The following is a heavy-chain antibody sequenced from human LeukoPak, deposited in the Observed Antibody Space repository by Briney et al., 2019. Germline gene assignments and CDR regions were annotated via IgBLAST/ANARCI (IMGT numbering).Heavy chain of an antibody. Sequence: ASVKVSCKASGYTFTGYYMHWVRQAPGQGLEWMGWINPNSGGTNYAQKFKGRVTMTSDTSSSTAYMELSRQRSDDTAVYYCARWGVLLGAFDIWGQGTMVTVSS. CDR1: GYTFTGYY. CDR3: ARWGVLLGAFDI. V-gene: IGHV1-2*02. J-gene: IGHJ3*02. CDR2: INPNSGGT. D-gene: IGHD3-10*01.